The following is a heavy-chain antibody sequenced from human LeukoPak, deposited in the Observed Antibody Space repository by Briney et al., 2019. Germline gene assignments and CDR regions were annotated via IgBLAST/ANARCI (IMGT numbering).Heavy chain of an antibody. V-gene: IGHV1-8*01. D-gene: IGHD3-16*02. Sequence: ASVKVSCXASGYTFTSYDINWVRQATGQGLEWMGWMNPNSGNTGYAQKFQGRVTMTRNTSISTAYMELSSLRSEDTAVYYCARALFDYVWGSYRYTDWGQGTLVTVSS. J-gene: IGHJ4*02. CDR1: GYTFTSYD. CDR3: ARALFDYVWGSYRYTD. CDR2: MNPNSGNT.